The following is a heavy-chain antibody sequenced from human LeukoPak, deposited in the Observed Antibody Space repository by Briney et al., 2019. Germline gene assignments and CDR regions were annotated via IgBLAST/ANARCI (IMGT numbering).Heavy chain of an antibody. V-gene: IGHV1-2*02. D-gene: IGHD2-2*01. CDR3: ARGPAQAEAPFDY. J-gene: IGHJ4*02. CDR1: GYTFTGYY. Sequence: ASVKVSCKASGYTFTGYYMHWVRQAPGQGLEWMGWINPNSGGTNYAQKFQGRVTMTRDTSISTAYMELSRLRSDDTAVYYCARGPAQAEAPFDYWXQGTLVTVSS. CDR2: INPNSGGT.